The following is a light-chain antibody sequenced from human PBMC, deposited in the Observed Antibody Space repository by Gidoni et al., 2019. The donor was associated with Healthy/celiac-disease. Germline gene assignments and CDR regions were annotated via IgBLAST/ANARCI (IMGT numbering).Light chain of an antibody. CDR3: QQYNNWPRT. V-gene: IGKV3-15*01. CDR1: QSVSSN. CDR2: GAS. J-gene: IGKJ2*01. Sequence: EIVMTQSPATLSVSPGERATLSCSASQSVSSNLAWYQQKPGQAPRLLIYGASTRDTGIPARFSGSGSGTEFTLTISSLQSEDFAVYYCQQYNNWPRTFGQGTKLEIK.